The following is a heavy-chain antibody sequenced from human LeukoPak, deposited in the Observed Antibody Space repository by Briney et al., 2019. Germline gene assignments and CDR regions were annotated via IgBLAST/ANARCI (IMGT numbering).Heavy chain of an antibody. D-gene: IGHD5-24*01. V-gene: IGHV4-34*01. CDR2: INHSGST. CDR1: GGSFSGYY. CDR3: ARHRDGYNLPFDY. Sequence: SETLSLTCAVYGGSFSGYYWSWIRQPPGKGLEWIGEINHSGSTNYNPSLKSRVTISVDTSKNQFSLKLSSVTAADTAVYYCARHRDGYNLPFDYWGQGTLVTVSS. J-gene: IGHJ4*02.